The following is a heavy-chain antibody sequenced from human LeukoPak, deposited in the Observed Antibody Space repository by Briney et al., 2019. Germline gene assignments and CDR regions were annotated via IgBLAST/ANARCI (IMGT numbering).Heavy chain of an antibody. CDR3: ARGYYDFWSGYYREKTYYYYYYMDV. CDR2: INHSGST. D-gene: IGHD3-3*01. J-gene: IGHJ6*03. CDR1: GGSFSGYY. Sequence: SETLSLTCAVYGGSFSGYYWSWIRQPPGEGLEWIGEINHSGSTNYNPSLKSRVTISVDTSKNQFSLKLSSVTAADTAVYYCARGYYDFWSGYYREKTYYYYYYMDVWGKGTTVTVSS. V-gene: IGHV4-34*01.